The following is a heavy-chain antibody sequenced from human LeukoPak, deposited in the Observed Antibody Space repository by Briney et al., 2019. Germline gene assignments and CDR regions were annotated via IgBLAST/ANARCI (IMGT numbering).Heavy chain of an antibody. Sequence: ASVKVSCKASGYTFTNYGISWVRQAPGQGLEWMGWISAYNGNTNYAQKLQGRVTMTTDTSTSTVYMELRSLRSDDTAVYYCAGELKWGSPYYFDYWGQGTLVTVSS. J-gene: IGHJ4*02. CDR3: AGELKWGSPYYFDY. CDR2: ISAYNGNT. D-gene: IGHD1-26*01. V-gene: IGHV1-18*01. CDR1: GYTFTNYG.